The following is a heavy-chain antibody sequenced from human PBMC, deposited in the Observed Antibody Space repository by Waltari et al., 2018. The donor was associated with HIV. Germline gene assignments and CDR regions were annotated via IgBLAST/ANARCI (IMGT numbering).Heavy chain of an antibody. V-gene: IGHV4-61*02. CDR3: ARRYCGRACNDFYYFDL. Sequence: QVQLQESGPGLVKSSQTLSLTCTVSGGPIISSNYYWSWIRRPAGKGLEWIGRVFLSGSTNYNPSLKSRISMSIDPSKNQFSLNLRSVTAEDTATYFCARRYCGRACNDFYYFDLWGRGTLVTVSS. CDR2: VFLSGST. J-gene: IGHJ2*01. CDR1: GGPIISSNYY. D-gene: IGHD2-21*01.